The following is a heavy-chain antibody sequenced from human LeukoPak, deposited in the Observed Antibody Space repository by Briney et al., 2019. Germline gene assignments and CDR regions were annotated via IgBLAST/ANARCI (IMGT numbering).Heavy chain of an antibody. CDR3: ARDQPNYDILTGYYPFDY. V-gene: IGHV3-21*06. Sequence: GGSLRLSCAASGFSLITYNMNWVRQAPGKGLEWVSSNSSTSSHIYYADSVKGRFTISRDNAKNSLYLQMNSLRAEDTAVYYCARDQPNYDILTGYYPFDYWGQGTLVTVSS. CDR2: NSSTSSHI. CDR1: GFSLITYN. J-gene: IGHJ4*02. D-gene: IGHD3-9*01.